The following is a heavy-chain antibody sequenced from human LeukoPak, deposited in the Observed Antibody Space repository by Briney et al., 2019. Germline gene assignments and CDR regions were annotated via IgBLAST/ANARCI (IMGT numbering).Heavy chain of an antibody. J-gene: IGHJ4*02. CDR1: GFSLSSYA. Sequence: GGSLRLSCTVSGFSLSSYAMSWVRRAPGKGLEWVSATSSSDAGKYYADSVRGRFTISRDNSKNTLYLQMNSLKAEDTAVYYCAKDTPRGYNYGYFDYWGQGTLVTVSS. CDR2: TSSSDAGK. V-gene: IGHV3-23*01. CDR3: AKDTPRGYNYGYFDY. D-gene: IGHD5-18*01.